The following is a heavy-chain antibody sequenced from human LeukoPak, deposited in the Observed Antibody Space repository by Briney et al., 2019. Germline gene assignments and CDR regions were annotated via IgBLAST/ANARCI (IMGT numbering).Heavy chain of an antibody. D-gene: IGHD3-10*01. CDR1: GGSFSGYY. CDR3: ARGITMVRGADL. CDR2: INHSGST. Sequence: SETLSLTCAVYGGSFSGYYWSWIRHPPGKGLEWIGEINHSGSTSYNPSLKSRVTISVDTSKNQFSVKLSSVSAADTAVYYCARGITMVRGADLWGQGTLVTVSS. J-gene: IGHJ4*02. V-gene: IGHV4-34*01.